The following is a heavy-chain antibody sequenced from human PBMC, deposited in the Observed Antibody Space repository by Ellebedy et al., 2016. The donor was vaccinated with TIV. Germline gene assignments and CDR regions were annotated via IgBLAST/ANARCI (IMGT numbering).Heavy chain of an antibody. CDR3: ARDVVLGSGSNDY. V-gene: IGHV3-7*01. Sequence: GGSLRLXXAASGFTFSSYWMSWVRQAPGKGLEWVANIKPDGSYKNYVDSVKGRFTISRDNAKNSMYLQMNSLRVEDTAVYYCARDVVLGSGSNDYWGQGTLVTVSS. CDR1: GFTFSSYW. D-gene: IGHD3-10*01. J-gene: IGHJ4*02. CDR2: IKPDGSYK.